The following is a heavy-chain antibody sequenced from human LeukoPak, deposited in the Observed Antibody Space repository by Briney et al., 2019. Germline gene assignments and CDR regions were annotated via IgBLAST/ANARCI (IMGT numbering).Heavy chain of an antibody. CDR3: AKDAQYSSSWYWFDP. D-gene: IGHD6-13*01. V-gene: IGHV3-48*03. CDR1: GFTFSSYE. J-gene: IGHJ5*02. Sequence: GGSLRLSCAASGFTFSSYEMNWVRQAPGKGLEWVSYISSSGSTIYYADSVKGRFTISRDNAKNSLYLQMNSLRAEDTAVYYCAKDAQYSSSWYWFDPWGQGTLVTVSS. CDR2: ISSSGSTI.